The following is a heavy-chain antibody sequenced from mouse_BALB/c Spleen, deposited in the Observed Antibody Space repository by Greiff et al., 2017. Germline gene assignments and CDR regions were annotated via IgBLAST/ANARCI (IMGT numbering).Heavy chain of an antibody. V-gene: IGHV2-6-7*01. CDR3: ARYGSSYFYAMDY. J-gene: IGHJ4*01. CDR2: IWGDGST. CDR1: GFSLTGYG. D-gene: IGHD1-1*01. Sequence: QVHVKQSGPGLVAPSQSLSITCTVSGFSLTGYGVNWVRQPPGKGLEWLGMIWGDGSTDYNSALKSRLSISKDNSKSQVFLKMNSLQTDDTARYYCARYGSSYFYAMDYWGQGTSVTVSS.